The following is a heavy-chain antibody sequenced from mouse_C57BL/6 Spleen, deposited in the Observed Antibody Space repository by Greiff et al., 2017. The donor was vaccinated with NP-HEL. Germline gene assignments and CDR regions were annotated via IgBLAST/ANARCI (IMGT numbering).Heavy chain of an antibody. CDR3: ASRGLYAMDY. D-gene: IGHD3-3*01. CDR1: GYTFTSYW. Sequence: QVQLKQPGAELVRPGTSVKLSCKASGYTFTSYWMHWVKQRPGQGLEWIGVIDPSDSYTNYNHKFKSKATLTVDTSSSTAYMPLSSLTSEDSAVYYCASRGLYAMDYWGQGTSVTVSS. V-gene: IGHV1-59*01. CDR2: IDPSDSYT. J-gene: IGHJ4*01.